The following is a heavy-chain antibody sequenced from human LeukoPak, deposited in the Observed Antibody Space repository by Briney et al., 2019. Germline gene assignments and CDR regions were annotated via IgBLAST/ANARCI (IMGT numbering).Heavy chain of an antibody. J-gene: IGHJ4*02. CDR1: GGSISSSSYY. CDR2: IYYSGST. D-gene: IGHD6-13*01. Sequence: SETLSLTCTVSGGSISSSSYYWSWIRQPPGKGLEWIGYIYYSGSTNYNPSLKSRVTISVDTSKNQFSLKLSSVTAADTAVYYCARATRTIAAAGLFDYWGQGTLVTVSS. CDR3: ARATRTIAAAGLFDY. V-gene: IGHV4-61*01.